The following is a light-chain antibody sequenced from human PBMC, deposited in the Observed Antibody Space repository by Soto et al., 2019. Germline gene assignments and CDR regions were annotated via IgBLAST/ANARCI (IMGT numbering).Light chain of an antibody. V-gene: IGKV3-15*01. CDR1: QSVGTK. CDR2: GAS. Sequence: IVMTQSPATLSVSPGERANLSCRASQSVGTKLAWYQQTPGQAPRLLIYGASNRATGVPARISGSVSGTEFTLTISSLEPEDFAVYYCQQRSNWPPVTFGGGTKVDIK. J-gene: IGKJ4*01. CDR3: QQRSNWPPVT.